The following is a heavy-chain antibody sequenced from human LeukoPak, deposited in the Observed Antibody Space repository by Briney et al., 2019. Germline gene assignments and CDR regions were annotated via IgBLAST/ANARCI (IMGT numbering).Heavy chain of an antibody. Sequence: PGGSLRLSCAASGFTFSSYAVHWVRQAPGKGLEWVAVISYDGSNKYYADSVKGRFTISRDNSKNTLYLQMNSLRAEDTAVYYCARGEGYSGSYLYWGQGTLVTVSS. CDR3: ARGEGYSGSYLY. CDR1: GFTFSSYA. CDR2: ISYDGSNK. V-gene: IGHV3-30-3*01. J-gene: IGHJ4*02. D-gene: IGHD1-26*01.